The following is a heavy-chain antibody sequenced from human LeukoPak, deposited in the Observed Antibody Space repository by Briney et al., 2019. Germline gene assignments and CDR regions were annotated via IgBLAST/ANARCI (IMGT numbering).Heavy chain of an antibody. D-gene: IGHD2-2*01. V-gene: IGHV4-59*01. Sequence: SETLSLTCTVSGGSFNTYYWSWIRQPPGKGLEWIGYIYYSGITKYDPSLKSRVTILVDMSKNQFSLKLTSVTAVDTAVYYCAREMAGSCSRTTCLNWFDLWGQGTLVTVSA. CDR1: GGSFNTYY. CDR3: AREMAGSCSRTTCLNWFDL. J-gene: IGHJ5*02. CDR2: IYYSGIT.